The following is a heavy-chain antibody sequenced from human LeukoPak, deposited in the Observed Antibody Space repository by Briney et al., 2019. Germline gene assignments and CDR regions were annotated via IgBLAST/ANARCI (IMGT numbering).Heavy chain of an antibody. J-gene: IGHJ4*02. CDR3: ATKRGYNYGLDY. V-gene: IGHV1-69*13. CDR1: GGTFSSYA. CDR2: IIPIFGTA. Sequence: ASVKVSCKASGGTFSSYAISWVRQAPGQGLEWMGGIIPIFGTANYAQKFQGRVTITADESTSTAYMELSSLRSEDTAVYYCATKRGYNYGLDYWGQGTLVTVSS. D-gene: IGHD5-18*01.